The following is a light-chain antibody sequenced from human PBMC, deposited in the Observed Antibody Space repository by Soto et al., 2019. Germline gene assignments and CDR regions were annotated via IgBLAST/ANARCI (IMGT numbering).Light chain of an antibody. CDR2: AAS. V-gene: IGKV1-39*01. J-gene: IGKJ1*01. CDR3: QQSYRTPRT. Sequence: DIQMTQSPSSLSASVGDRVTSTCRASQSINTYLNWYQQKPGKAPKLLIYAASSLESGVPSRFSGSGSGTDFTLTISSLQPEDFATYYCQQSYRTPRTFGQGTTGDIK. CDR1: QSINTY.